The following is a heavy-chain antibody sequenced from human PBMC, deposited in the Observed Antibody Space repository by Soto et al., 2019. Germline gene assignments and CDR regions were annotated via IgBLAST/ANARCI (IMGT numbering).Heavy chain of an antibody. D-gene: IGHD5-18*01. Sequence: ASVKVSCKASGYTFTSYYMHWVRQAPGQGLEWMGIINPSGGSTSYAQKFQGRVTMTRDTPTSTVYMELSSLRSEDTAVYYCARVRHIQLWLRRDYYGMDVWGQGTTVTVSS. CDR3: ARVRHIQLWLRRDYYGMDV. J-gene: IGHJ6*02. CDR2: INPSGGST. V-gene: IGHV1-46*03. CDR1: GYTFTSYY.